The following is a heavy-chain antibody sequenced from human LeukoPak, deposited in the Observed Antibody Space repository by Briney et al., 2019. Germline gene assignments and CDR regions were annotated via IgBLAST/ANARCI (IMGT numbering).Heavy chain of an antibody. CDR1: GGTFSSYA. D-gene: IGHD3-10*01. Sequence: ASVKVSCKASGGTFSSYAISWVRQAPGQGLEWMGGIIPIFGTANYAQKFQGRVTITTDESTSTAYMELSSLRSEDTAVYYCARGRRDIGEYNPFTYYYMDIWGKGTTVTVSS. CDR2: IIPIFGTA. CDR3: ARGRRDIGEYNPFTYYYMDI. V-gene: IGHV1-69*05. J-gene: IGHJ6*03.